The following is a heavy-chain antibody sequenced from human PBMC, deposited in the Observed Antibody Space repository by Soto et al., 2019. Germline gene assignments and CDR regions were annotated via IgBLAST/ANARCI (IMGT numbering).Heavy chain of an antibody. CDR1: GGYLNSHY. J-gene: IGHJ3*02. D-gene: IGHD3-10*01. CDR3: AREGITMVRGVIITDDAFDI. V-gene: IGHV4-39*02. Sequence: AETQSLTCTVSGGYLNSHYWGWIRQPPGKGLEWIGSIYYSGSTYYNPSLKSRVTISVDTSKNQFSLKLSSVTAADTAVYYCAREGITMVRGVIITDDAFDIWGQGTMVTVSS. CDR2: IYYSGST.